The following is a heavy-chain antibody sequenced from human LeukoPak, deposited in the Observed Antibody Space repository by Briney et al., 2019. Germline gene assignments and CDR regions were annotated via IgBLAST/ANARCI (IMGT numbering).Heavy chain of an antibody. CDR2: VYTTGST. CDR3: ARVVTIFGVVPTDYYFDY. V-gene: IGHV4-61*02. Sequence: SETLSLTCTVSGGSISSGSYYWSWIRQPAEKGLEWIGRVYTTGSTNYNPSLKSRVTISVDTSKNQFSLKLSSVTAADTAVYYCARVVTIFGVVPTDYYFDYWGQGTLVTVSS. CDR1: GGSISSGSYY. J-gene: IGHJ4*02. D-gene: IGHD3-3*01.